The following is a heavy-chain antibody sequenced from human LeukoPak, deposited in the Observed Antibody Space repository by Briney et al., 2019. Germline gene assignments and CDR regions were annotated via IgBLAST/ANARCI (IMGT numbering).Heavy chain of an antibody. CDR3: ARGRVYGGNQPYYFDY. J-gene: IGHJ4*02. Sequence: SETLSLTCAVYGGSFSGYYWSWIRQPPGKGLEWIGEINHSGSTNYNPSLKSRVTISVDTSKNQFSLKLSSVTAADTAVYYCARGRVYGGNQPYYFDYWGQGTLVTVSS. CDR2: INHSGST. D-gene: IGHD4-23*01. V-gene: IGHV4-34*01. CDR1: GGSFSGYY.